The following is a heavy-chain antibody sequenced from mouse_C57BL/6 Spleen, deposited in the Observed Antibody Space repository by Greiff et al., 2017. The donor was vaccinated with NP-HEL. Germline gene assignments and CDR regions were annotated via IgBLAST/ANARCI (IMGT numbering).Heavy chain of an antibody. V-gene: IGHV1-50*01. J-gene: IGHJ2*01. CDR3: ARKRDSSGYLFDY. Sequence: QVQLKQSGAELVKPGASVKLSCKASGYTFTSYWMQWVKQRPGQGLEWIGEIDPSDSYTNYNQKFKGKATLTVDTSSSTAYMQLSSLTSEDSAVYYCARKRDSSGYLFDYWGQGTTLTVSS. D-gene: IGHD3-2*02. CDR2: IDPSDSYT. CDR1: GYTFTSYW.